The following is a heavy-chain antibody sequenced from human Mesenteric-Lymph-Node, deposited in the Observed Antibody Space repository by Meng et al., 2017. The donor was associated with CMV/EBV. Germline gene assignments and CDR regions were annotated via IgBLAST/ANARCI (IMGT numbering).Heavy chain of an antibody. D-gene: IGHD3-10*01. V-gene: IGHV3-23*01. CDR2: ISGSGGST. CDR3: VRVAYGSGNSYIPFEH. J-gene: IGHJ4*02. CDR1: GFIFSSYG. Sequence: GESLKISCAASGFIFSSYGMSWVRQAPGKGLEWVSGISGSGGSTYYADSVKGRFTISRDNAQNSLYLQMSSLRAEDTGVYYCVRVAYGSGNSYIPFEHWGQGTLVTVPQ.